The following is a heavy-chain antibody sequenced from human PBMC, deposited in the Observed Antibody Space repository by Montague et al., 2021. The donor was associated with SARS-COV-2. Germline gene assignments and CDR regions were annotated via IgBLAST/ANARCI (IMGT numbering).Heavy chain of an antibody. CDR2: LCHSGGD. V-gene: IGHV4-38-2*01. Sequence: SETLSLTCSVSGYSISSGYCWGWIRRPPGKGLEWIGSLCHSGGDFYDPSFQSRVTISVDMSKNLFSLKLNSVTAADAAVYYCARHVGRGPGAMDWFDPWGQGTLVTVSS. D-gene: IGHD2-2*01. J-gene: IGHJ5*02. CDR3: ARHVGRGPGAMDWFDP. CDR1: GYSISSGYC.